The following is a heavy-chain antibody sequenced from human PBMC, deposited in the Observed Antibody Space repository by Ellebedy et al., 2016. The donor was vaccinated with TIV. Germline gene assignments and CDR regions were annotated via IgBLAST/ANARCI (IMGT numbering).Heavy chain of an antibody. CDR1: GFTFTSFA. CDR2: IWYDGSNK. Sequence: PGGSLRLSCAASGFTFTSFAMSWVRQAPGKGLEWVAVIWYDGSNKYYAYSVKGRFTISRDNSKNTLYLQMNSLRAEDTAVYYCAREGTFRGSSYFDYWGQGTLVTVSS. J-gene: IGHJ4*02. V-gene: IGHV3-33*08. D-gene: IGHD3-22*01. CDR3: AREGTFRGSSYFDY.